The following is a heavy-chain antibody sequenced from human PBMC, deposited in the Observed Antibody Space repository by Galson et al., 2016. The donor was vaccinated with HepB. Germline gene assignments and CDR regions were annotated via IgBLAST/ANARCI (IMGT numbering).Heavy chain of an antibody. J-gene: IGHJ3*02. CDR1: GVIFSNHA. D-gene: IGHD2-21*01. V-gene: IGHV3-30*03. Sequence: SLRLSCAASGVIFSNHAMHWVRQAPGQGLEWVAVTSSDGSNKYYVDSVKGRFAISRDNSKNTLYLQMKSLRAEDTAVYFCASHCGGDCYNNLADAFDIWGRGTMVTVSS. CDR3: ASHCGGDCYNNLADAFDI. CDR2: TSSDGSNK.